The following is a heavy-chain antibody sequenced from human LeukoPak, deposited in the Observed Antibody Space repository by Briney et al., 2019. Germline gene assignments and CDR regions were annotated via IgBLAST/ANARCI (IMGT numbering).Heavy chain of an antibody. CDR3: ARDGSYYYGSGSYL. V-gene: IGHV1-18*01. CDR1: GYTFTTYG. J-gene: IGHJ4*02. CDR2: ISAYNGNT. Sequence: ASVKVSCTASGYTFTTYGISWVRQAPGQGLEWMGWISAYNGNTNYAQKLQGRVTMTTDTSTSTAYMELRSLRSDDTAVYYCARDGSYYYGSGSYLWGQGTLVTVSS. D-gene: IGHD3-10*01.